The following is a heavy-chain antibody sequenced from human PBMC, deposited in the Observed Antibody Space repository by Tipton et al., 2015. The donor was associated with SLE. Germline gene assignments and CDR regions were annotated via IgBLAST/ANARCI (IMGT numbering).Heavy chain of an antibody. CDR1: GGSINDHY. V-gene: IGHV4-59*11. Sequence: LRLSCTVSGGSINDHYWTWIRQPPGKGLEWIGYVSYSGNTQYNPSLKSRVTMSLDTSKNQFSLKLSSVTAADTAVYYCARDLGSYYGSDYWGQGSLLTVSS. J-gene: IGHJ4*02. CDR2: VSYSGNT. CDR3: ARDLGSYYGSDY. D-gene: IGHD1-26*01.